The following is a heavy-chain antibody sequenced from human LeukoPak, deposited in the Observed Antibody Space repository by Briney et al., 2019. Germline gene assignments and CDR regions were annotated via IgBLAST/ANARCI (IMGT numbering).Heavy chain of an antibody. J-gene: IGHJ4*02. CDR2: ITGSSAST. D-gene: IGHD3-22*01. Sequence: GGSLRLSCAASGFTFSSYGMHWGRQAPGKGLEWVSSITGSSASTYYADSVKGRFTISRDNSKNTLYLQMNSLRAEDTAVYFCAKLDYYDTHWGQGTLVTVSS. V-gene: IGHV3-23*01. CDR1: GFTFSSYG. CDR3: AKLDYYDTH.